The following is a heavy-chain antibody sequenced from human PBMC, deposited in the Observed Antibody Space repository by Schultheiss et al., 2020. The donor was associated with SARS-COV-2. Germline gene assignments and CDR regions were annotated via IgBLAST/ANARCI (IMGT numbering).Heavy chain of an antibody. CDR3: AKDAPHCSSTSCFRY. CDR2: ISWNSGSI. V-gene: IGHV3-23*01. J-gene: IGHJ4*02. CDR1: GFTFSSYS. Sequence: GGSLRLSCAASGFTFSSYSMNWVRQAPGKGLEWVSGISWNSGSIGYADSVKGRFTISRDNSKNTLYLQMNSLRAEDTAVYYCAKDAPHCSSTSCFRYWGQGTLVTVSS. D-gene: IGHD2-2*01.